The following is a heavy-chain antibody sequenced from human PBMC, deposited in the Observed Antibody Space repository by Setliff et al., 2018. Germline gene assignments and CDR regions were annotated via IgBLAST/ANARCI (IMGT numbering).Heavy chain of an antibody. Sequence: PGGSLRLSCAASGFTFSSYAMNWVRQAPGKGLEWVSAISGSGGSTYYADSVKGRFTISRDNSKNSLYLQMNSLRADDAAVYYCARSSAPIKRDYMDVWGKGTTVTVSS. J-gene: IGHJ6*03. CDR2: ISGSGGST. CDR1: GFTFSSYA. CDR3: ARSSAPIKRDYMDV. V-gene: IGHV3-23*01. D-gene: IGHD2-2*02.